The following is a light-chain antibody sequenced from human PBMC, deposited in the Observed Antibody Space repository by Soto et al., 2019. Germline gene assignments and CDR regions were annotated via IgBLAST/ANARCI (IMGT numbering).Light chain of an antibody. Sequence: QSVLTQPASVSGSPGQSITICCTGTSXDVGAYKYVSWYQQHPGKAPKLMIYEVSNRPSGVSNRFSGSKSGNTASVTISGLQAEDEADYYCSSYTSTNTQVFRTGTKVTVL. CDR3: SSYTSTNTQV. V-gene: IGLV2-14*01. CDR1: SXDVGAYKY. CDR2: EVS. J-gene: IGLJ1*01.